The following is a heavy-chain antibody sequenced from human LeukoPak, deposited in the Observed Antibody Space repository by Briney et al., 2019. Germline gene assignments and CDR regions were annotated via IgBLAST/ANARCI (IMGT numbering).Heavy chain of an antibody. D-gene: IGHD3-9*01. V-gene: IGHV1-69*04. CDR1: GGTFSSYA. Sequence: SVKVSCKASGGTFSSYAISWVRQAPGQGLEWMGRIIPILGIANYAQKFQGRVTITADKSTSTAYMELSSLRSEDTAVYYCARGALRYFDWSTQPYYYYGMDVWGQGTTVTVSS. J-gene: IGHJ6*02. CDR2: IIPILGIA. CDR3: ARGALRYFDWSTQPYYYYGMDV.